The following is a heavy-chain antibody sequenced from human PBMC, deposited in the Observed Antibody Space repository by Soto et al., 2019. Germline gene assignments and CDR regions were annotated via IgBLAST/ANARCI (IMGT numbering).Heavy chain of an antibody. J-gene: IGHJ6*02. Sequence: SETLSLTCTVSGGSISSSSYYWGWIRQPPGKGLEWIGSIYYSGSTYYNPSLKSRVTISVDTSKSQFSLKLSSVTAADTAVYYCARQEGGLTGTWGYYYYGMDVWGQGTTVT. V-gene: IGHV4-39*01. CDR2: IYYSGST. CDR1: GGSISSSSYY. D-gene: IGHD1-1*01. CDR3: ARQEGGLTGTWGYYYYGMDV.